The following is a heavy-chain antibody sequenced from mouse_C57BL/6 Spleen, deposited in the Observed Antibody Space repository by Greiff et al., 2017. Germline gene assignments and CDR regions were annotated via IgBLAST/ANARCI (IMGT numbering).Heavy chain of an antibody. CDR2: ISSGSSTI. V-gene: IGHV5-17*01. J-gene: IGHJ3*01. CDR3: ARPETYYSNYVFAY. CDR1: GFTFSDYG. D-gene: IGHD2-5*01. Sequence: EVMLVESGGGLVKPGGSLKLSCAASGFTFSDYGMHWVRQAPEKGLEWVAYISSGSSTIYYADTVKGRFTISRDNAKNTLFLQMTSLRSEDTAMYYCARPETYYSNYVFAYWGQGTLVTVSA.